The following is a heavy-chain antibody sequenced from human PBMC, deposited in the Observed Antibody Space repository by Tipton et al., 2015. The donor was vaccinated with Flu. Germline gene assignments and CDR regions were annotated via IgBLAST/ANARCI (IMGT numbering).Heavy chain of an antibody. J-gene: IGHJ6*03. Sequence: GLVKPSETLSLTCTVSSGSIRSTNYFCAWIRQPPGKGLEWIGEINHSGSTYYNPSLKSRVTISVDTSKNQFSLKVHSVTAADTAVYYCARDLGYRDNSFNYYMDVWGKGTSVTVSS. D-gene: IGHD4-17*01. V-gene: IGHV4-39*07. CDR1: SGSIRSTNYF. CDR3: ARDLGYRDNSFNYYMDV. CDR2: INHSGST.